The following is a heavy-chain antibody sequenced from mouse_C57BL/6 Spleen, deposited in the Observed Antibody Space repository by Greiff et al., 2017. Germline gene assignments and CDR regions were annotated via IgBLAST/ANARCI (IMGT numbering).Heavy chain of an antibody. Sequence: VQLQQSGPELVKPGASVKIPCKASGYTFTDYNMDWVKQSHGKSLEWIGDINPNNGGTIYNPKFKGKATLTVDKSSRTAYMESRSLTSEDTAVYYCAVYSNYQAWFAYWGQGTLVTVSA. CDR2: INPNNGGT. D-gene: IGHD2-5*01. CDR3: AVYSNYQAWFAY. J-gene: IGHJ3*01. V-gene: IGHV1-18*01. CDR1: GYTFTDYN.